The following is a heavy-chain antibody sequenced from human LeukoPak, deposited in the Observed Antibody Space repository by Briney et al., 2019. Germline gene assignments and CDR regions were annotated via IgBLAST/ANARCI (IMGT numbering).Heavy chain of an antibody. J-gene: IGHJ4*02. CDR2: ITSSGYI. V-gene: IGHV3-21*01. Sequence: GGSLRLSCAASGFTFSSFWMHWVRQAPGKGLEWISAITSSGYIEYSESVKGRVTISRDNAMNSLYLQMNFLRVEDTAVYFCARAGLYPGSPSGWAHDFDCWGQGTLVTVSS. CDR3: ARAGLYPGSPSGWAHDFDC. CDR1: GFTFSSFW. D-gene: IGHD6-19*01.